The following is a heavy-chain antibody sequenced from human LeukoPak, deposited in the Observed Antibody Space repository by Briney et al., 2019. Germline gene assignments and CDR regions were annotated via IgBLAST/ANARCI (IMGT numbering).Heavy chain of an antibody. CDR2: IYPGDSDT. CDR1: GYSFTSYW. V-gene: IGHV5-51*01. CDR3: AKSVYGDYDYFDY. Sequence: GESLKISCKGSGYSFTSYWIGWVRQMPGKGLEWMGIIYPGDSDTRYSPSFQGQVTILADKSISTAYLQWSSLKASDTAMYYCAKSVYGDYDYFDYWGQGTLVTVSS. D-gene: IGHD4-17*01. J-gene: IGHJ4*02.